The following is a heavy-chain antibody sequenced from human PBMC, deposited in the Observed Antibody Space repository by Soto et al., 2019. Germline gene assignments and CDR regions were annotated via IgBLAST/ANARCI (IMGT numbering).Heavy chain of an antibody. Sequence: GGSLRLSCAASGFTFSNAWMSWVRQAPGKGLEWVGRIKSKTDGGTTDYAAPVKGRFTISRDDSKNTLYLQMNSLKTEDTAVYYCTTTVRPLAAAPWFDPWGQGTLVTVSS. D-gene: IGHD6-13*01. J-gene: IGHJ5*02. CDR1: GFTFSNAW. V-gene: IGHV3-15*01. CDR2: IKSKTDGGTT. CDR3: TTTVRPLAAAPWFDP.